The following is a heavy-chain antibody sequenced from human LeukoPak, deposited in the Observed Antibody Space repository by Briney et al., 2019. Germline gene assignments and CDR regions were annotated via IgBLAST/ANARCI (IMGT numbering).Heavy chain of an antibody. D-gene: IGHD5-18*01. J-gene: IGHJ3*02. Sequence: ASGPTLVNPTQTLTLTCTFSVFSLSTSGVGAGWLRQPPGKALEWLALIYWNEDKRYRPSLKSRLTITKDSSKNQVVLTMTNMDPVDTATYYCAQDGYSYGWGIFYIWGQGTMVTVSS. CDR2: IYWNEDK. CDR1: VFSLSTSGVG. V-gene: IGHV2-5*01. CDR3: AQDGYSYGWGIFYI.